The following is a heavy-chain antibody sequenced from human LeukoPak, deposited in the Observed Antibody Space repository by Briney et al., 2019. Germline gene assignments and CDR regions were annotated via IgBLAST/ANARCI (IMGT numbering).Heavy chain of an antibody. CDR3: AREERLYSSSFDY. V-gene: IGHV4-61*02. CDR1: GGSISSGSYY. J-gene: IGHJ4*02. CDR2: IYTSGST. Sequence: SETLSLICTVSGGSISSGSYYWSWIRQPAGKGLEWIGRIYTSGSTNYNPSLKSRVTISVDTSKNQFSLKLSSVTAADTAVYYCAREERLYSSSFDYWGQGTLVTVSS. D-gene: IGHD6-6*01.